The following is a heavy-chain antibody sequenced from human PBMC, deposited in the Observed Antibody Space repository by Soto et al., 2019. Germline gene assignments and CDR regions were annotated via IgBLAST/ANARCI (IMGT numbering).Heavy chain of an antibody. J-gene: IGHJ4*02. D-gene: IGHD2-15*01. CDR3: AADKGDIEVVPATT. CDR1: GLNFEKCS. Sequence: GGSLRFSCAASGLNFEKCSMNWVRQPPGKGPEWLASISPASTHIRYADSVKGRFTISRDNARNSLSLQMMSLRADDTAMYFCAADKGDIEVVPATTWGQGTLVTVSS. CDR2: ISPASTHI. V-gene: IGHV3-21*04.